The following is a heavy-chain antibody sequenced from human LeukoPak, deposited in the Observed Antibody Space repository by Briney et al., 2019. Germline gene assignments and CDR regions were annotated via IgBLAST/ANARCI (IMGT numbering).Heavy chain of an antibody. D-gene: IGHD3-10*01. Sequence: SETLSLTCAVSGGSINSSSSYYWGWIRQPPGKGLEWIGSIYYSGSTYHNPSLKSRVTISVDTSKNQFSLKLSSVTAADTAVYYCARLPMAMGVFDYWGQGTLVAVSS. V-gene: IGHV4-39*01. CDR2: IYYSGST. CDR3: ARLPMAMGVFDY. J-gene: IGHJ4*02. CDR1: GGSINSSSSYY.